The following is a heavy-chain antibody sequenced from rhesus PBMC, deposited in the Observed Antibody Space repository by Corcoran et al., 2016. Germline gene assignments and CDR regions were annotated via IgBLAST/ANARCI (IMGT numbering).Heavy chain of an antibody. CDR3: ARDIGLIDY. V-gene: IGHV4S9*01. CDR1: GGSISGPSS. D-gene: IGHD1-1-1*01. CDR2: IFGDSAHT. J-gene: IGHJ4*01. Sequence: QVQLQESDPGLVRPSETLSLTCAVSGGSISGPSSWHWVRQSPGKGLEWIGNIFGDSAHTFYVPSLKSRVTISKDTSNNQFSLKLTSVTAADTAVYFCARDIGLIDYWGQGVLVTVSS.